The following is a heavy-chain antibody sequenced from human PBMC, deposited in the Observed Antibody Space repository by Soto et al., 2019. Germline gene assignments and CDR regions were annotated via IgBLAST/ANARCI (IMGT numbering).Heavy chain of an antibody. CDR3: AKAGGGLPNTRDSNYFLYYYYGMDV. Sequence: EVQLLESGGGLVQPGGSLRLSCAASGFTFSSYAMSWVRQAPGKGLEWVSAISGSGGSTYYADSVKGRFTISRDNSKNTLYLQMNSLRAEDTAVYYCAKAGGGLPNTRDSNYFLYYYYGMDVWGQGTTVTVSS. CDR2: ISGSGGST. CDR1: GFTFSSYA. V-gene: IGHV3-23*01. J-gene: IGHJ6*02. D-gene: IGHD4-4*01.